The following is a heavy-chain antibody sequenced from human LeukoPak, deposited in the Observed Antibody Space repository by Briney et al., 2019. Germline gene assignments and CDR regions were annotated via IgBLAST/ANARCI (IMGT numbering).Heavy chain of an antibody. V-gene: IGHV4-61*08. D-gene: IGHD6-13*01. CDR2: IYHSGST. CDR1: GGSVNSGGYY. Sequence: SETLSLTCTISGGSVNSGGYYWSWIRQSPGKGLEWIGYIYHSGSTNYNPSLKSRVTISVDTSKNQFSLKLSSVTAADTAVYYCARDFMAAAGTGSDYWGQGTLVTVSS. CDR3: ARDFMAAAGTGSDY. J-gene: IGHJ4*02.